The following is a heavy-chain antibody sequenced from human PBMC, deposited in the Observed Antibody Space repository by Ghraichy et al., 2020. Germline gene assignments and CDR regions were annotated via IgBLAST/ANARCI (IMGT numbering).Heavy chain of an antibody. CDR2: INHSGST. D-gene: IGHD3-10*01. Sequence: SETLSLTCAVHGGSFSGYYWSWIRQPPGKGLEWIGEINHSGSTNYNPSLKSRVTISVDTSKNQFSLKLSSVTAADTAVYYCARRYGSGSYSLDYWGQGTLVTVSS. J-gene: IGHJ4*02. CDR3: ARRYGSGSYSLDY. CDR1: GGSFSGYY. V-gene: IGHV4-34*01.